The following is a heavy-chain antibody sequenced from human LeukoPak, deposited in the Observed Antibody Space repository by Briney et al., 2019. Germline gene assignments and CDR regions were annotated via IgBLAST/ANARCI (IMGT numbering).Heavy chain of an antibody. CDR3: SRHPVDTATFTPYFDP. Sequence: SETLSLTCAVYGGSFSGYYWSWIRQPPGKGLEWIGEINLSGIPHNNPSLKSRVTISLDTSKNQFSLTLNSVTAADTAVYYCSRHPVDTATFTPYFDPWGQGTLVTVSS. CDR2: INLSGIP. CDR1: GGSFSGYY. D-gene: IGHD5-18*01. V-gene: IGHV4-34*01. J-gene: IGHJ5*02.